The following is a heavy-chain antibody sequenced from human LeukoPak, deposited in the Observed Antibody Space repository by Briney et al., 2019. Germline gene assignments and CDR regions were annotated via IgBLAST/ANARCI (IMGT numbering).Heavy chain of an antibody. D-gene: IGHD6-19*01. CDR1: GYTFTGYY. CDR2: INPNSGGT. Sequence: ASVKVSCKASGYTFTGYYMHWVRQAPGQGLEWMGWINPNSGGTNYAQKFQGRVTMTRDTSISTAYMELSRLRSDDTAVYYCARASSGMAGTTPFDYWGQGTLVTVSS. J-gene: IGHJ4*02. V-gene: IGHV1-2*02. CDR3: ARASSGMAGTTPFDY.